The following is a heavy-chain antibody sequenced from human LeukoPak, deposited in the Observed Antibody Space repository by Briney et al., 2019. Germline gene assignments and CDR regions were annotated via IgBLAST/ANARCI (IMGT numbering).Heavy chain of an antibody. Sequence: ASVKVSCKASGYSFTTSSISWLRQAPGQGLEWMGWISAYNGNTNYAQKLQGRVTMTTDTSTSTAYMELSRLRSDDTAVYYCAAIDVLLWFGEGGLDAFDIWGQGTMVTVSS. CDR3: AAIDVLLWFGEGGLDAFDI. CDR2: ISAYNGNT. D-gene: IGHD3-10*01. J-gene: IGHJ3*02. CDR1: GYSFTTSS. V-gene: IGHV1-18*01.